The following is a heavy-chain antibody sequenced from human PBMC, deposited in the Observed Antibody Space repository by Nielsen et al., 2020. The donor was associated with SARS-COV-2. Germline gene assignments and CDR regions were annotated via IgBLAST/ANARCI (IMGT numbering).Heavy chain of an antibody. CDR1: GFTFDDYA. CDR3: ARDVGAYYYDSSGYP. V-gene: IGHV3-9*01. CDR2: ISWNSGSI. Sequence: SLKISCAASGFTFDDYAMHWVRQAPGKGLEWVSGISWNSGSIGYADSVKGRFTISRDNAKNSLYLQMNSLRAEDTAVYYCARDVGAYYYDSSGYPWGQGTLVTVSS. D-gene: IGHD3-22*01. J-gene: IGHJ4*02.